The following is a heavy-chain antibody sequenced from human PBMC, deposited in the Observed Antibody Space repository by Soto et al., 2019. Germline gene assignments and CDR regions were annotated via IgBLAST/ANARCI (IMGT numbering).Heavy chain of an antibody. D-gene: IGHD2-15*01. Sequence: SSVKVSCKASGGTFSSDAISWVRQAPGQGLEWMGGIIPISGTYYYEQKFQGRVTITADESTSTAYMELSSLRSEDTAVYYCARDPTMVVAAMDWFDPWGQGTLVTVSS. V-gene: IGHV1-69*13. CDR2: IIPISGTY. CDR1: GGTFSSDA. J-gene: IGHJ5*02. CDR3: ARDPTMVVAAMDWFDP.